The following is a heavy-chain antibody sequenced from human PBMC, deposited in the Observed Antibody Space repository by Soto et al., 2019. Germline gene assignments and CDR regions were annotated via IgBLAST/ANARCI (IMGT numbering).Heavy chain of an antibody. CDR2: IWYDGSNK. CDR3: ARDPVTTLDYYYYYYMDV. Sequence: LRLSCAASGFTFSSYGMHWVRQAPGKGLEWVAVIWYDGSNKYYADSVKGRFTISRDNSKNTLYLQMNSLRAEDTAVYYCARDPVTTLDYYYYYYMDVWGKGTTVTVSS. V-gene: IGHV3-33*01. D-gene: IGHD4-17*01. J-gene: IGHJ6*03. CDR1: GFTFSSYG.